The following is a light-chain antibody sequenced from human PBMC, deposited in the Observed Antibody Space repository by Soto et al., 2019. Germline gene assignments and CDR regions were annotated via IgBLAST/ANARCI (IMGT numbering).Light chain of an antibody. J-gene: IGLJ2*01. CDR3: CSYSGSYTLV. CDR2: DVS. Sequence: QSSLPQPRSVSGSPGQSVTISCTGTSSDVGGYNYVSWYQQHPGKAPKLMMYDVSKRPSGVPDRFSGSKSGNTASLTISGLQAEDEAAYYYCSYSGSYTLVFGGGTQLTVL. V-gene: IGLV2-11*01. CDR1: SSDVGGYNY.